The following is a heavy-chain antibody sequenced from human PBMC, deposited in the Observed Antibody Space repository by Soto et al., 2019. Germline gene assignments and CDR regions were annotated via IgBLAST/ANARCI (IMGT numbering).Heavy chain of an antibody. J-gene: IGHJ4*02. CDR3: AGGPCIAVAGVDF. D-gene: IGHD6-19*01. Sequence: QVQLQQWGAGLLKPSETLSLTCAVYGASFSDYYWSWIRQPPGKGLEWIGEIDPSGITNSNPSLNSRVTMSGDTSKNQLSLKLSSLTAADTALYYCAGGPCIAVAGVDFWGQGTLVTVSS. V-gene: IGHV4-34*02. CDR2: IDPSGIT. CDR1: GASFSDYY.